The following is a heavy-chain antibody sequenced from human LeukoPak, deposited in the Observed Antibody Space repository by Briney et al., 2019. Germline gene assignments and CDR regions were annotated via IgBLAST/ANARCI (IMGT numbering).Heavy chain of an antibody. CDR1: GFTFSRYA. J-gene: IGHJ6*02. V-gene: IGHV3-23*01. CDR2: ISGSGGST. Sequence: QPGGSLRLSCAASGFTFSRYAMSWVRQAPGKGLEWVSGISGSGGSTYYADSVEGGFTISRDNSKNTQYMQMNRMRAEDTAVYYCARASSYCSSTSCSVVGYYYYGMDVWGQGTTVTVSS. D-gene: IGHD2-2*01. CDR3: ARASSYCSSTSCSVVGYYYYGMDV.